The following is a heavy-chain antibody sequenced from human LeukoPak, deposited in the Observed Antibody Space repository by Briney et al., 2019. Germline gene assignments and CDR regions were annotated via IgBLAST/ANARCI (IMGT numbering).Heavy chain of an antibody. D-gene: IGHD3-9*01. CDR1: GYTFTGHY. Sequence: ASVKVSCKASGYTFTGHYMHWMRQAPGQRLEWMGWINPNSGDTIYAQKFQGRVTMTRDTSISTVYMELSRLTSDDTAVYYCARDPRDILTSYYGLCYFDYWGQGTLVTVSS. J-gene: IGHJ4*02. CDR2: INPNSGDT. CDR3: ARDPRDILTSYYGLCYFDY. V-gene: IGHV1-2*02.